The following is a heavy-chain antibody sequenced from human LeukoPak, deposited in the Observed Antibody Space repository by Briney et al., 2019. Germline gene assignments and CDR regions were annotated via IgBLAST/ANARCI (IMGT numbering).Heavy chain of an antibody. Sequence: ASVKVSCKASGYTFTSYDINWVRQATGQGLEWMGWMNPNSGNTGYAQKFQGRVTMTRNTSISTAYLELSSLRSEDTAVYCCARGYSSSWHEGGWFDPWGQGTLVTVSS. V-gene: IGHV1-8*01. D-gene: IGHD6-13*01. CDR3: ARGYSSSWHEGGWFDP. CDR2: MNPNSGNT. J-gene: IGHJ5*02. CDR1: GYTFTSYD.